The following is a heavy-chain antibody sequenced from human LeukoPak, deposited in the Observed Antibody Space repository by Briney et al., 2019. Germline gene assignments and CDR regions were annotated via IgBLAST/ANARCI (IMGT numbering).Heavy chain of an antibody. CDR2: INPSGGST. J-gene: IGHJ6*02. D-gene: IGHD3-10*01. V-gene: IGHV1-46*01. Sequence: ASVKVSCKASGYTFTSYHMHWVRQAPGQGLEWMGIINPSGGSTSYAQKFQGRVTMTRDTSTSTVYMELSSLRSEDTAVYYCARGTYGTMVRGVIIAYGMDVWGQGTTVTVSS. CDR1: GYTFTSYH. CDR3: ARGTYGTMVRGVIIAYGMDV.